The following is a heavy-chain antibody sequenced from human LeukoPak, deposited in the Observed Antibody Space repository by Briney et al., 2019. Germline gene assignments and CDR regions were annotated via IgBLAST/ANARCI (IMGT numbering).Heavy chain of an antibody. V-gene: IGHV3-30*04. D-gene: IGHD3-22*01. CDR1: GFTFSSYA. Sequence: GGSLRLSCAASGFTFSSYAMHWVRQAPGKGLEWVALISYDGTNKYYADSVKGRFTISRDNSKNTLYLQMNSLGTEDTAVYYRARSSDSSGYYWPGAFDIWGQGTMGTVSS. CDR2: ISYDGTNK. J-gene: IGHJ3*02. CDR3: ARSSDSSGYYWPGAFDI.